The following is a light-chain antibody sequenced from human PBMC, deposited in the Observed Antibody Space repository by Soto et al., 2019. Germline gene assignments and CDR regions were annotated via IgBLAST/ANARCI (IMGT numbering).Light chain of an antibody. CDR2: GAS. CDR3: QKYIRWPLT. CDR1: QSVSSN. Sequence: EIVMTQSPVTLSVSPGERATLSCRASQSVSSNLAWYQQKPGQAPSLLIYGASTRATGTPARFSGSGSGTEFTLTISSLQSEDFAVYYCQKYIRWPLTFGGGTKVDIK. J-gene: IGKJ4*01. V-gene: IGKV3-15*01.